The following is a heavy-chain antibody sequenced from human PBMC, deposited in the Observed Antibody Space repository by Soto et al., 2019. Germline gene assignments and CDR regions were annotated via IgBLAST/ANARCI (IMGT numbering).Heavy chain of an antibody. CDR3: ARDLVFLAVAGPDY. CDR1: GFTFGASA. CDR2: IWYDGSNK. D-gene: IGHD6-19*01. J-gene: IGHJ4*02. V-gene: IGHV3-33*08. Sequence: GASLRLSCAASGFTFGASALQWVRQASGKGLEWVAVIWYDGSNKYYADSVKGRFTISRDNSKNTLYLQMNSLRAEDTAVYYCARDLVFLAVAGPDYWGQGTLVTVSS.